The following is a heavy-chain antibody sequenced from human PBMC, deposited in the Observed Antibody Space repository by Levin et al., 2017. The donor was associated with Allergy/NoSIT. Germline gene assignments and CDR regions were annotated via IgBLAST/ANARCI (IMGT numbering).Heavy chain of an antibody. V-gene: IGHV3-7*01. CDR3: ARVPYSYGMDV. CDR2: IKQEGIDK. J-gene: IGHJ6*02. CDR1: GFTFSSYW. Sequence: GGSLRLSCAASGFTFSSYWMTWVRQAPGKGLEWVANIKQEGIDKYYVDSVKGRFTISRDNAKNSLYLQMSRLRAEDTAVYFCARVPYSYGMDVWGQGTTVTVSS.